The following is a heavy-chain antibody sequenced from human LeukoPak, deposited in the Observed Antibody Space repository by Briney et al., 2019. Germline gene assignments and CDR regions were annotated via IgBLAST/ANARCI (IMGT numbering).Heavy chain of an antibody. CDR1: GFTFSYAW. CDR3: TTTIRTGTLDI. J-gene: IGHJ3*02. CDR2: LKSKTDGGTT. Sequence: PGGSLRLSCAASGFTFSYAWMNWVRQAPGKGLEWVGRLKSKTDGGTTDYAAPLKGRFTISRDDSKDTLYLQMNSLKTEDTAVYFCTTTIRTGTLDIWGQGTMVTVSS. D-gene: IGHD1-14*01. V-gene: IGHV3-15*01.